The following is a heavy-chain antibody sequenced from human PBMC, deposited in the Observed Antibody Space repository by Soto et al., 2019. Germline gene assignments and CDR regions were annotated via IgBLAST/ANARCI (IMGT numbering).Heavy chain of an antibody. CDR2: ISANSGRA. Sequence: QVQLVQSGTEVKTPGASVKVSCKTSGYTFSKYDISWVRQAPGQGLEWMGLISANSGRANYAQKLQGRVTMTTDTSTSTAYMELGSLRSDDTAAYYCVRQYFDFWTDFPDFDYWGQGTLVTVSS. D-gene: IGHD3-3*01. J-gene: IGHJ4*02. CDR3: VRQYFDFWTDFPDFDY. V-gene: IGHV1-18*01. CDR1: GYTFSKYD.